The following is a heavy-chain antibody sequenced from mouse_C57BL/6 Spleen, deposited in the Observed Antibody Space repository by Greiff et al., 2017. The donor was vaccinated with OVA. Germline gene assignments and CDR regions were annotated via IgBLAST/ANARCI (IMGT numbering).Heavy chain of an antibody. Sequence: DVMLVESGEGLVKPGGSLKLSCAASGFTFSSYAMSWVRQTPEKRLEWVAYISSGGDYIYYADTVKGRFTISRDNARNTLYLQMSSLKSEDTAMYYCTRVDYYGSSYFDYWGQGTTLTVSS. CDR2: ISSGGDYI. CDR3: TRVDYYGSSYFDY. V-gene: IGHV5-9-1*02. D-gene: IGHD1-1*01. J-gene: IGHJ2*01. CDR1: GFTFSSYA.